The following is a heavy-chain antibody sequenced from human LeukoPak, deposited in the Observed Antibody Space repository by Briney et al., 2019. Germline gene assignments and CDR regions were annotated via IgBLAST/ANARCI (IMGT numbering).Heavy chain of an antibody. CDR1: AFTFATYA. CDR3: AKMPAYYYDSSGYAFHFDY. J-gene: IGHJ4*02. V-gene: IGHV3-23*01. CDR2: ISGSGGST. Sequence: GGSLRLSCAASAFTFATYAMSWVRQAPGKGLEWVSSISGSGGSTHYADSVRGRFTISRDNSKSTLYLQMNSLRAEDTAIYYCAKMPAYYYDSSGYAFHFDYWGQATLVTVSS. D-gene: IGHD3-22*01.